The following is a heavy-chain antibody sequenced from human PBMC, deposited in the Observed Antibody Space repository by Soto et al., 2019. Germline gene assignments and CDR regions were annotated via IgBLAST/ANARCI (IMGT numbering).Heavy chain of an antibody. CDR1: GFTFSSYA. CDR3: AKYGRWLVHFYYYGMDV. CDR2: ISGSGGST. Sequence: EVQLLESGGGLVQPGGSLRLSCADSGFTFSSYAMSWVRQAPGKGLGWVSAISGSGGSTYYADSVKGRFTISRDNSKNTLYLQMSSLRAEDTAVYYCAKYGRWLVHFYYYGMDVWGQGTTVTVSS. D-gene: IGHD6-19*01. V-gene: IGHV3-23*01. J-gene: IGHJ6*02.